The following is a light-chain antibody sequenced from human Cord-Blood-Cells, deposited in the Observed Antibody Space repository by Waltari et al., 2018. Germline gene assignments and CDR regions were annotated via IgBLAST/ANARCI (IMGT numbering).Light chain of an antibody. CDR2: AAS. V-gene: IGKV1-39*01. CDR3: QQRDSTPHT. Sequence: DIQMTQSPSSLSASVGDRVTITCRASQSISSYLNWYQQKPWKAPKLLIYAASSLQSGVPSRFSGSGSGTDFTLTISSLQPEDFATYYCQQRDSTPHTFGQGTKLEIK. CDR1: QSISSY. J-gene: IGKJ2*01.